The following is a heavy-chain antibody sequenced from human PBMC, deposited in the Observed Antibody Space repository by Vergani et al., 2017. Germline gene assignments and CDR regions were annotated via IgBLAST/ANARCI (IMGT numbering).Heavy chain of an antibody. V-gene: IGHV3-48*03. CDR3: AKDHGGSCHTGCYGMDV. CDR2: ISSSGSTI. Sequence: EVQLVESGGGLVQPGGSLRLSCAASGFTFSSYEMNWVRQAPGKGLEWVSYISSSGSTIYYADSVKGRFTISRDNAKNSLYLQMNSLRAEDTAVYYCAKDHGGSCHTGCYGMDVWGQGTTVTVSS. D-gene: IGHD2-15*01. J-gene: IGHJ6*02. CDR1: GFTFSSYE.